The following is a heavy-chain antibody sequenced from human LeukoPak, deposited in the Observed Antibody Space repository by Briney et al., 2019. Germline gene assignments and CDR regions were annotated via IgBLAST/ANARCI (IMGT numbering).Heavy chain of an antibody. CDR3: AREWVYYYYVDV. CDR2: ISSSSSPI. V-gene: IGHV3-48*04. Sequence: TGGSLRLSCAASGFNFHVYNMNWVRQAPGKGLEWVAHISSSSSPIYYADSVKGRFTISRDNAQKSLFLQMNSLRAEDTAVYYCAREWVYYYYVDVWGKGTTVTVSS. CDR1: GFNFHVYN. J-gene: IGHJ6*03. D-gene: IGHD1-26*01.